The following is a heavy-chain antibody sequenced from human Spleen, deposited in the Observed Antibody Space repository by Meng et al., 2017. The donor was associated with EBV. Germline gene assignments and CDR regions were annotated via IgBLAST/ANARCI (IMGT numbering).Heavy chain of an antibody. D-gene: IGHD2-15*01. CDR2: INHSGIT. V-gene: IGHV4-34*01. Sequence: QVQLQQWGAGLLKPSETLYLTCVAYGGSFSGYHWTWIRQPPGKGLEWIGEINHSGITNYNPSLQGRVTMSVDKSKNQFSLKLFSVTAADTAVYYCARGRIYAAFDYWGQGTLVTVSS. CDR1: GGSFSGYH. CDR3: ARGRIYAAFDY. J-gene: IGHJ4*02.